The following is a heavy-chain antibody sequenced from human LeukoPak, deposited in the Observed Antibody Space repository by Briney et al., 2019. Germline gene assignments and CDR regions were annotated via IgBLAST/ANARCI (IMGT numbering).Heavy chain of an antibody. CDR2: IYPGDSDT. V-gene: IGHV5-51*01. Sequence: GESLKISCKGSGYSFTSYWIGWVRQMPGKGLEWMGIIYPGDSDTRYSPSFQGQVTISADKSICTAYLQWSSLKASDTAMYYCAREIGYGDYDRCAFDIWGQGTMVTVSS. D-gene: IGHD4-17*01. CDR3: AREIGYGDYDRCAFDI. J-gene: IGHJ3*02. CDR1: GYSFTSYW.